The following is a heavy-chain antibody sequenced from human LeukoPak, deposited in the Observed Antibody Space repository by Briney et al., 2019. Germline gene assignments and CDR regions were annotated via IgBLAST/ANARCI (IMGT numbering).Heavy chain of an antibody. V-gene: IGHV3-9*01. CDR1: GFTFDDYA. J-gene: IGHJ4*02. CDR3: AKAIYQTAFDY. D-gene: IGHD2-2*01. CDR2: ISWNSGSI. Sequence: PGGSLRLSCAASGFTFDDYAMHWVRQAPGKGLEWVSGISWNSGSIGYADSVKGRFTISRDSAKNSLYLQMNSLRAEDTALYYCAKAIYQTAFDYWGQGTLVTVSS.